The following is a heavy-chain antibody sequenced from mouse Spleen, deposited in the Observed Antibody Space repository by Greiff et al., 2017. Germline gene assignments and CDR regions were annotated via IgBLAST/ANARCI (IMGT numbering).Heavy chain of an antibody. CDR1: GYTFTDYE. D-gene: IGHD2-3*01. V-gene: IGHV1-15*01. Sequence: VQLQQSGAELVRPGASVTLSCKASGYTFTDYEMHWVKQTPVHGLEWIGAIDPETGGTAYNQKFKGKAILTADKSSSTAYMELRSLTSEDSAVYYCTRGDGHFDYWGQGTTLTVSS. CDR3: TRGDGHFDY. J-gene: IGHJ2*01. CDR2: IDPETGGT.